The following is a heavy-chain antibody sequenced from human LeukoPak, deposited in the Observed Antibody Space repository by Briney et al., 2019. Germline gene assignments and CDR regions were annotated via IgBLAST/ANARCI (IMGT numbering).Heavy chain of an antibody. Sequence: GGSLRLSCAASGFTFSSYSVNWVRQAPGKGLEWVSSISSSSSYIYYADSVKGRFTISRDNAKNSLYLQMNSLRAEDTAVYYCVREGLSPYCSSTSCYADAWGQGTLVTVSS. CDR2: ISSSSSYI. J-gene: IGHJ5*02. D-gene: IGHD2-2*01. CDR1: GFTFSSYS. CDR3: VREGLSPYCSSTSCYADA. V-gene: IGHV3-21*01.